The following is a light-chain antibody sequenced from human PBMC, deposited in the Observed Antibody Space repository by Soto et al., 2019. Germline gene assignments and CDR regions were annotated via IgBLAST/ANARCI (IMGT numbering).Light chain of an antibody. CDR3: QQSYSSPPT. CDR2: DAS. CDR1: QGISSA. V-gene: IGKV1-13*02. Sequence: AIQLTQSPSSLSASVGDRVTITCRAGQGISSALAWYQQKPGKAPKLLIYDASSLESGVPSRFSGSGSGTDFTLTISSLQPEDFATYYCQQSYSSPPTFGQGTKVYIK. J-gene: IGKJ1*01.